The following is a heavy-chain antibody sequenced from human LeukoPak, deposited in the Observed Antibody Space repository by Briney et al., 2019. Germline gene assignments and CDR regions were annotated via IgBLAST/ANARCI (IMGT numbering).Heavy chain of an antibody. CDR1: EFTFTSYE. CDR3: SLEGSSWYRYFQH. CDR2: ISSSGNTI. D-gene: IGHD6-13*01. J-gene: IGHJ1*01. Sequence: PGGSLRLSRAASEFTFTSYELNWVRQAPGKGLEWVSYISSSGNTISHADSVKGRFTISRDNAKNSLYLQMNSLRAEDTAVYYSSLEGSSWYRYFQHWGQGTLVTVSS. V-gene: IGHV3-48*03.